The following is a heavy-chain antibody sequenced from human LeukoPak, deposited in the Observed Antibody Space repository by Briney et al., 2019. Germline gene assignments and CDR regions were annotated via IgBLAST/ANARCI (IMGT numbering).Heavy chain of an antibody. Sequence: PSETLSLTCTVSGGSVSSGDYYWSWIRQPPGKGLEWIGYIYYSGSTYYNPSLKSRVTISVDTSKNQFSLKPSSVTAADTAVYYCARGVITFGGVIESLDYWGQGTLVTVSS. V-gene: IGHV4-30-4*01. CDR3: ARGVITFGGVIESLDY. D-gene: IGHD3-16*02. J-gene: IGHJ4*02. CDR2: IYYSGST. CDR1: GGSVSSGDYY.